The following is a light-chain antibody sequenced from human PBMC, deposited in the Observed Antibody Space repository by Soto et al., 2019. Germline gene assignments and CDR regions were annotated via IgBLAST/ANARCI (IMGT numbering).Light chain of an antibody. CDR2: GGA. J-gene: IGKJ2*01. Sequence: ENVLTQSPGTQSLSPGESVTLSCRASQSVSRGNLAWYQQKPGQAPGLLIYGGAIRATGIPDRFSGSGSGTDFTLSISRLEPEDFAVYYCLQYVSPPYTFGQGTKLEIK. V-gene: IGKV3-20*01. CDR1: QSVSRGN. CDR3: LQYVSPPYT.